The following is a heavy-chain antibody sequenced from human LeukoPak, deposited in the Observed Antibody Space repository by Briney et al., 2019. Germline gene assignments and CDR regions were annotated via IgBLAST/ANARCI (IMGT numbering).Heavy chain of an antibody. CDR1: GFTFSRYS. J-gene: IGHJ4*02. D-gene: IGHD3-16*01. V-gene: IGHV3-48*01. CDR3: ARDRDYSFDY. Sequence: GGSLRLSCAASGFTFSRYSINRVRQAPGKGLEWVSYISYSGSTIYYADSVKGRFTISRDNAKNSLYLQMNSLRVEDTALYYCARDRDYSFDYWGQGTLVTVSS. CDR2: ISYSGSTI.